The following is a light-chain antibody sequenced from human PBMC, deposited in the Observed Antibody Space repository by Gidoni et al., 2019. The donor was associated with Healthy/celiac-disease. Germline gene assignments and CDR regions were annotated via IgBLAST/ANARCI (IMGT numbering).Light chain of an antibody. J-gene: IGKJ1*01. Sequence: QMSPSPSSLSASVGDRVTITCRASQSISSYLNWYQQKPGKAPKLLIYAASSLQSGVPSRFSGSGSGTDFTLTISSLQPEDFATYYCQQSYSTPPWTFGQGTKVEIK. V-gene: IGKV1-39*01. CDR2: AAS. CDR1: QSISSY. CDR3: QQSYSTPPWT.